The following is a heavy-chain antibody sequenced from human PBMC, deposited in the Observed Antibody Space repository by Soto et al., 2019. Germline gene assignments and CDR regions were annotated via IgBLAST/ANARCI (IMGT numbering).Heavy chain of an antibody. V-gene: IGHV3-7*03. D-gene: IGHD6-6*01. Sequence: GGSLRLSCAASGFTFSNFWMSWARQAPGKGLEWVANIKGDGSVTQYVASVEGRFTISRDNAKYSLYLQMNSLRVEDTALYYCVIPTRSVRGMGVWGQGTTDTVSS. CDR2: IKGDGSVT. CDR3: VIPTRSVRGMGV. J-gene: IGHJ6*02. CDR1: GFTFSNFW.